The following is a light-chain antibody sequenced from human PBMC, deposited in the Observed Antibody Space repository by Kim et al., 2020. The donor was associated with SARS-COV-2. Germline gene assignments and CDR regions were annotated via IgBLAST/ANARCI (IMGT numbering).Light chain of an antibody. CDR1: QSVSTAY. CDR3: QQCHSTPLT. V-gene: IGKV3-20*01. Sequence: EIVLTQSPGTLSLSPGERATLSCRASQSVSTAYLAWYQQKVGQAPRLLLYATSSRATGVPDRFSGSGSETEFSLTISGLEPEDFAVYYCQQCHSTPLTFGGGTKVEIK. J-gene: IGKJ4*01. CDR2: ATS.